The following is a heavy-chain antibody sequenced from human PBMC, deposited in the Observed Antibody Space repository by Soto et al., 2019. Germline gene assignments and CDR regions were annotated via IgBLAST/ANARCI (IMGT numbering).Heavy chain of an antibody. CDR2: IYSGGST. CDR1: GFTVSSNY. V-gene: IGHV3-53*04. D-gene: IGHD6-19*01. J-gene: IGHJ6*02. CDR3: ARVNFVYSSGWGISGGMDV. Sequence: EVQLVESGGGLVQPGGSLRLSCAASGFTVSSNYMSWVRQAPGKGLEWVSVIYSGGSTSYADSVYDRFTISRHNSKNTLYLQMNSLRAEDTAVYYCARVNFVYSSGWGISGGMDVWGQGTTVTVSS.